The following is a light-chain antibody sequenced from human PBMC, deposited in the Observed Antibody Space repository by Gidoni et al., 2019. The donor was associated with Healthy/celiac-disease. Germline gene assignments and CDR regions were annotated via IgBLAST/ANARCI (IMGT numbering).Light chain of an antibody. Sequence: QSALTQPASVSGSPGQSITISCTGTSSDVGGYNYVSWYQKHPGKAPKRMLYEVSNRPSGVSNRFSGSKSGNTASLTISGLQAEDAADYYCSSYTSSSTRVFGGGTKLTVL. V-gene: IGLV2-14*01. CDR3: SSYTSSSTRV. CDR2: EVS. CDR1: SSDVGGYNY. J-gene: IGLJ3*02.